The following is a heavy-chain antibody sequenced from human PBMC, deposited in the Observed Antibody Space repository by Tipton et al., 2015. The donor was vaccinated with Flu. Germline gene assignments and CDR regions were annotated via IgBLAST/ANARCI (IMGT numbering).Heavy chain of an antibody. D-gene: IGHD5-18*01. CDR1: GGSISSYY. Sequence: TLSLTCTVSGGSISSYYWSWIRQPPGKGLEWIGYIYYSGSTNYNPSLKSRVTISVDTSKNQFSLKLSSVTAADTAVYCCASASTDTAMAHGDYYYGMDVWGQGTTVTVSS. CDR2: IYYSGST. J-gene: IGHJ6*02. CDR3: ASASTDTAMAHGDYYYGMDV. V-gene: IGHV4-59*01.